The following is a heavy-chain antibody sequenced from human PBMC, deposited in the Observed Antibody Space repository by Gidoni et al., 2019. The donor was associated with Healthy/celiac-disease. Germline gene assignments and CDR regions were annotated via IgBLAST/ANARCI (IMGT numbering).Heavy chain of an antibody. Sequence: QLQLQESGPGLVKPSETLSLTCTVSGGSISSSSYYWGWIRQPPGKGLEWIGSIYYSGSTYYNPSLKSRVTISVDTSKNQFSLKLSSVTAADTAVYYCARGYALLWFGESDDAFDIWGQGTMVTVSS. V-gene: IGHV4-39*07. J-gene: IGHJ3*02. CDR1: GGSISSSSYY. CDR3: ARGYALLWFGESDDAFDI. D-gene: IGHD3-10*01. CDR2: IYYSGST.